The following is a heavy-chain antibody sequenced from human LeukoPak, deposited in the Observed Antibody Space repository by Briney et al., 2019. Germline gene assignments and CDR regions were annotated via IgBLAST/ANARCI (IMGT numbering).Heavy chain of an antibody. V-gene: IGHV3-21*01. D-gene: IGHD6-13*01. CDR2: ISSSSSYI. CDR1: GFTFSSYS. CDR3: ARYPGTLSIAAAGTELDY. J-gene: IGHJ4*02. Sequence: GGSLRLSCAASGFTFSSYSMNWVRQAAGKGLEWVSSISSSSSYIYYADSVKGRFTISRDNAKNSLYLQMNSLRAEDTAVYYCARYPGTLSIAAAGTELDYWGQGTLVTVSS.